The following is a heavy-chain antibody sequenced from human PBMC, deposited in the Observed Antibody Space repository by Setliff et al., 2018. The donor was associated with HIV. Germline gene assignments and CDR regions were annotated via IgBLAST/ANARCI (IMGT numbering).Heavy chain of an antibody. D-gene: IGHD1-7*01. CDR3: ARDRSNWNYGKNYMDV. CDR1: GGSISSGSYY. V-gene: IGHV4-61*09. J-gene: IGHJ6*03. Sequence: PSETLSLTCTVSGGSISSGSYYWSWIRQPAGKGLEWIGHIYTSGNTNHNPSLKSRVTISVDTSENQFSLKLSSVTAADTAVYYCARDRSNWNYGKNYMDVWGKGTTVTVSS. CDR2: IYTSGNT.